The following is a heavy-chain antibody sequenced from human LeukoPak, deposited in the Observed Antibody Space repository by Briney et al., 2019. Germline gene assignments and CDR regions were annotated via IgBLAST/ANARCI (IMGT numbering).Heavy chain of an antibody. D-gene: IGHD6-25*01. J-gene: IGHJ3*02. CDR3: ARDLSGFPYGFDI. Sequence: GGSLRLSCAASGLTFSSYSMNWVRQAPGKGLEWVSSISSSSSYIYYADSVKGRFTISRDNAKNSLYLQMNSLRAEDTAVYYCARDLSGFPYGFDIWGQGTMVTVSS. V-gene: IGHV3-21*01. CDR1: GLTFSSYS. CDR2: ISSSSSYI.